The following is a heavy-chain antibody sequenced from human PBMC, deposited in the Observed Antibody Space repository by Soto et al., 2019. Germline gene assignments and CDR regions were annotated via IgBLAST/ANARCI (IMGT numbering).Heavy chain of an antibody. CDR1: GFTFISYA. D-gene: IGHD3-10*01. CDR3: ARVLSWAGSDYFDY. J-gene: IGHJ4*02. Sequence: PGGSLRLSCAASGFTFISYAMHWVRQAPGKGLEWVAVISYDGSNKYYADSVKGRFTISRDNSRNTLYLQMNSLRAEDTAVYYCARVLSWAGSDYFDYWGQGTLVTVSS. V-gene: IGHV3-30-3*01. CDR2: ISYDGSNK.